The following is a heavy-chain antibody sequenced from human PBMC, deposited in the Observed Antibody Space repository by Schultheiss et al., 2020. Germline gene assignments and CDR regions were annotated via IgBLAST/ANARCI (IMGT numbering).Heavy chain of an antibody. Sequence: GGSLRLSCAASGFTFSSYAMHWVRQAPGKGLEWVAVISYDGSNKYYADSVKGRFTISRDNSKNTLYLQMNSLRAEDTAVYYCARDSGSTDDYYYYYGMDVWGQGTTVTVSS. J-gene: IGHJ6*02. CDR2: ISYDGSNK. CDR1: GFTFSSYA. V-gene: IGHV3-30-3*01. D-gene: IGHD6-6*01. CDR3: ARDSGSTDDYYYYYGMDV.